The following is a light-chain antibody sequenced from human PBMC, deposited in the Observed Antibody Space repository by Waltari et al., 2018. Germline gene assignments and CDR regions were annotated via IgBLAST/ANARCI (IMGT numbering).Light chain of an antibody. V-gene: IGLV2-23*01. J-gene: IGLJ2*01. CDR2: EGT. Sequence: QSALTQPASVSGSPGQSITISCPGTRSHVGGYNLISWYQHYPGKAPKLMIYEGTKRPSGVSNRFSGSKSGNTASLTISGLQAEDEADYHCCSYAHSSRVVFGGGTKVTVL. CDR3: CSYAHSSRVV. CDR1: RSHVGGYNL.